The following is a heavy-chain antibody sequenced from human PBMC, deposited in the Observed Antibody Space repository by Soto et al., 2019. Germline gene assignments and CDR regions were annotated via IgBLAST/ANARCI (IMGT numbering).Heavy chain of an antibody. CDR3: VKDGSSGWPYYYDMDV. D-gene: IGHD6-19*01. CDR2: ISYDGSNK. J-gene: IGHJ6*02. V-gene: IGHV3-30*18. Sequence: PWGSLRLSCAASGFTFISYGIHFFRHSPFKGLEWVAVISYDGSNKYYADSVKGRFTISRDNSKNTLYLQMSSLRAEDTAVYYCVKDGSSGWPYYYDMDVWGQGTTVTVSS. CDR1: GFTFISYG.